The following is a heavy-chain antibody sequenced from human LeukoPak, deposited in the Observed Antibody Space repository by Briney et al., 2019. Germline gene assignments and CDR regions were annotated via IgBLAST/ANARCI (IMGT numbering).Heavy chain of an antibody. J-gene: IGHJ4*02. D-gene: IGHD3-10*01. V-gene: IGHV4-38-2*02. CDR1: GYSVSSGYH. CDR3: ARLAYGSTY. Sequence: SETLSLTCTVSGYSVSSGYHWGWIRQPPGKGLEWIGSFYHTGNTYYNSSLKSRVAISVGTSKNQFSLNLSSVTAADTAIYYCARLAYGSTYWGQGTLVTVSS. CDR2: FYHTGNT.